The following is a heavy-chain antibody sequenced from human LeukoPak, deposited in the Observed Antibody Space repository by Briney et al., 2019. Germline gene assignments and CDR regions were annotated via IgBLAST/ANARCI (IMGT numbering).Heavy chain of an antibody. CDR2: IWYDGSNK. J-gene: IGHJ4*02. V-gene: IGHV3-33*01. CDR1: GFTFSSYG. D-gene: IGHD3-22*01. Sequence: PGRSLRLSCAASGFTFSSYGMRWVRQAPGKGLEWVAAIWYDGSNKYYADSVKGRFTISRDNSKNTLYLQMNSLRAEDTAVYYCARGYDSSGYYRIGFDYWGQGTLVTVSS. CDR3: ARGYDSSGYYRIGFDY.